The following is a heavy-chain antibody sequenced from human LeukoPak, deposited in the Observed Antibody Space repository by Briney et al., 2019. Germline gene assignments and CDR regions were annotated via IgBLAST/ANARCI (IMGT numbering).Heavy chain of an antibody. Sequence: ASVKVSCKASGYTFTSYGISWVRQAPGQGLEWMGWISAYNGNTNYAQKFQGRVTMTRDTSTSTVYMELSSLRSEDTAVYYCATEYYYDSSGYYYGDYWGQGTLVTVSS. D-gene: IGHD3-22*01. CDR1: GYTFTSYG. V-gene: IGHV1-18*01. CDR2: ISAYNGNT. J-gene: IGHJ4*02. CDR3: ATEYYYDSSGYYYGDY.